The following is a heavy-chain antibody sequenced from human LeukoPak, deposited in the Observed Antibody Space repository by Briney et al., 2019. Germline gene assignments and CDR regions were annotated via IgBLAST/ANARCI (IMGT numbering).Heavy chain of an antibody. CDR3: ARVHRGYDFWSGPGGHYFDY. D-gene: IGHD3-3*01. CDR2: IYYSGST. V-gene: IGHV4-30-4*08. J-gene: IGHJ4*02. CDR1: GGSISSGDYY. Sequence: SSQTLSLTCTVSGGSISSGDYYWSWIRQPPGKGPEWIGYIYYSGSTYYNPSLKSRVTISVDTSKNQFSLKLSSVTAADTAVYYCARVHRGYDFWSGPGGHYFDYWGQGTLVTVSS.